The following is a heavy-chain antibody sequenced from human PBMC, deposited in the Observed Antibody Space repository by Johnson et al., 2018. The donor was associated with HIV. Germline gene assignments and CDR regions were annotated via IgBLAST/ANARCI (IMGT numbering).Heavy chain of an antibody. D-gene: IGHD1-26*01. CDR3: ARVIRGPHSGSYQGAFDI. CDR2: INWDGGST. Sequence: VQLVESGGGVVRPGGFLRLSCAASGFNFDDYGMSWVRQVPGKGLEWVSGINWDGGSTGFADSVKGRFTISRDNAKNSLYLQMNSLRAEDTALYYCARVIRGPHSGSYQGAFDIWGQGTMVTVSS. V-gene: IGHV3-20*04. J-gene: IGHJ3*02. CDR1: GFNFDDYG.